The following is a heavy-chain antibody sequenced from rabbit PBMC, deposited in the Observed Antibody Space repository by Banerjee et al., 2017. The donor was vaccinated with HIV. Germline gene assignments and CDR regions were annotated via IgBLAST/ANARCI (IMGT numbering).Heavy chain of an antibody. V-gene: IGHV1S43*01. Sequence: QEQLEESGGDLVKPGASLTLTCTASGFSFSSSYWICWVRQAPGKGLEWIACIYTSSGSTWYASWVNGRFTISRSTSLNTVDLKMTSLTAADTATYFCARAYAGYAGYGYATPYYFNLWGPGTLV. CDR3: ARAYAGYAGYGYATPYYFNL. D-gene: IGHD6-1*01. CDR2: IYTSSGST. J-gene: IGHJ4*01. CDR1: GFSFSSSYW.